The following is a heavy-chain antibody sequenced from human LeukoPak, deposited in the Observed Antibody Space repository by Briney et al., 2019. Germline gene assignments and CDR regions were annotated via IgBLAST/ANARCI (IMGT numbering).Heavy chain of an antibody. CDR2: ISAYNGNT. J-gene: IGHJ3*02. D-gene: IGHD3-3*01. CDR3: ARDGRFLEWSNAFDI. V-gene: IGHV1-18*01. Sequence: GASVKVSCKASGYTFTSYGISWARQAPGQGLEWMGWISAYNGNTNYAQKLQGRVTMTTDTSTSTAYMELRSLRSDDTAVYYCARDGRFLEWSNAFDIWGQGTMVTVSS. CDR1: GYTFTSYG.